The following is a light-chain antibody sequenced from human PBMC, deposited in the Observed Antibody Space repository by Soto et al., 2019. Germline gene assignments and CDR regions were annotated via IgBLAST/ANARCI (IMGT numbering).Light chain of an antibody. CDR3: SSYTGASTYV. Sequence: QSALTQPRSVSGSPGQSVTVSCIGTSSDVGDYNSVSWYQQHPGKAPKLMIYDVSKRPSGVPDRFSGSKSGNTASLTLSGLQAEDEADYYCSSYTGASTYVFGTGTKLTVL. CDR2: DVS. V-gene: IGLV2-11*01. CDR1: SSDVGDYNS. J-gene: IGLJ1*01.